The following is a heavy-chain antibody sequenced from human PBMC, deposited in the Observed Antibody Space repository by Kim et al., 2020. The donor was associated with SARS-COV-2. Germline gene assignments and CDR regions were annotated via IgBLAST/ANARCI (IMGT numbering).Heavy chain of an antibody. V-gene: IGHV1-8*01. CDR1: GYTFTSYD. J-gene: IGHJ3*01. Sequence: ASVQVSCKASGYTFTSYDINWVRQATGQGLEWMGWMNPYSGDTGYAQKFQGRVTMTRNTSISTAYMELSSLTSEDTAVYYCVGGSLRIHTYYYDSSGYLDAFDFWGQGTMVTVSS. CDR2: MNPYSGDT. CDR3: VGGSLRIHTYYYDSSGYLDAFDF. D-gene: IGHD3-22*01.